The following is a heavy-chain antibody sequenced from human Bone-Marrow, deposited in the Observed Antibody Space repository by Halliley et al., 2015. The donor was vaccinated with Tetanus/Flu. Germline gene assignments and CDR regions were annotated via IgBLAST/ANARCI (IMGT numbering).Heavy chain of an antibody. D-gene: IGHD3-10*01. CDR3: ARVVRGYYGMDV. J-gene: IGHJ6*02. Sequence: LTCSVSGGSISSFYWSWIRQPPGKGLEWIGYIYFTGNTNYNPSLKSRATISVDTSKDQFSLRLRFVTAADTAVYYCARVVRGYYGMDVWGQGTTVIVSS. CDR1: GGSISSFY. V-gene: IGHV4-59*01. CDR2: IYFTGNT.